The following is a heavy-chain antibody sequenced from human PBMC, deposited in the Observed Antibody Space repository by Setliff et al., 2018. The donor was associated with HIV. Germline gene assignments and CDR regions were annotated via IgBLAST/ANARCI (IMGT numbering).Heavy chain of an antibody. CDR1: GDSINYKY. D-gene: IGHD7-27*01. CDR2: IFYSGST. J-gene: IGHJ5*01. V-gene: IGHV4-59*08. Sequence: SETLSLTCTVSGDSINYKYWSWIRQSPGKGLEWIGYIFYSGSTNYNPSLKSRVTIFVDTSRNQFSLRMTSVTAADTALYFCARHGSALPGDGHHLDSWGQGILVTVSS. CDR3: ARHGSALPGDGHHLDS.